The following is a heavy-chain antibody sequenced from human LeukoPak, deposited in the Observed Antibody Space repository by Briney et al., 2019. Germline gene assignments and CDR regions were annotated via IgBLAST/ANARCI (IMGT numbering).Heavy chain of an antibody. D-gene: IGHD5-18*01. CDR3: ARVDTAMVGTNWFDP. V-gene: IGHV1-2*06. J-gene: IGHJ5*02. Sequence: ASVKVSCKASGYTFTGYYMHWVRQAPGQGLEWMGRINPNSGGTNYAQKFQGRVTTTRDTSISTAYMELSRLRSDDTAVYYCARVDTAMVGTNWFDPWGQGTLVTVSS. CDR1: GYTFTGYY. CDR2: INPNSGGT.